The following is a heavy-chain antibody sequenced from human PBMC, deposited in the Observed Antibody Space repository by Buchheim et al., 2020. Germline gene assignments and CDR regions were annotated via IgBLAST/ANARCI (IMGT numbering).Heavy chain of an antibody. CDR2: IWYDGSNK. J-gene: IGHJ5*02. CDR1: GFSFSTYA. CDR3: ARGYSGYDESWFDP. V-gene: IGHV3-33*08. D-gene: IGHD5-12*01. Sequence: QVQLVESGGGVVQPGRSLRLSCAASGFSFSTYAMHWVRQAPGKGLEWVAVIWYDGSNKYYADSVKGRFTISRDNSKNTLYLQMNSLRAEDTAVYYCARGYSGYDESWFDPWGQGTL.